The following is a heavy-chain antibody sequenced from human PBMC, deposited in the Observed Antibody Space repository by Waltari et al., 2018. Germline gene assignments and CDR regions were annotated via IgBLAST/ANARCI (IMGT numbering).Heavy chain of an antibody. D-gene: IGHD3-10*01. V-gene: IGHV1-2*02. CDR2: INPSSGGT. CDR3: ARDMGEYYGSGSYWDY. CDR1: GYTFTAYY. J-gene: IGHJ4*02. Sequence: QVQLVQSGAEEQKPGASVQVSCKASGYTFTAYYIHWVRPAPGQGLEWMGWINPSSGGTVVAQTSHGRVTVTRDTSITTGYMELSRLRSDDTAVYYCARDMGEYYGSGSYWDYWGQGALVTVSS.